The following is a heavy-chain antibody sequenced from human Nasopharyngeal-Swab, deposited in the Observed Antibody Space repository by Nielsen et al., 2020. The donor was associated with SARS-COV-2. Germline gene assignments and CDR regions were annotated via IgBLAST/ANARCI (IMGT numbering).Heavy chain of an antibody. D-gene: IGHD5-18*01. V-gene: IGHV4-61*02. CDR1: GGSISSGSYY. Sequence: SETLSLTCTVSGGSISSGSYYWSWIRQPAGKGLEWIGRIYTSRSTNYNPSLKSRVTISVDTYKNQFSLKLSSVTAADTAVYYCAYTAAAVKNFGMDVWGQGTTVTVSS. CDR3: AYTAAAVKNFGMDV. CDR2: IYTSRST. J-gene: IGHJ6*02.